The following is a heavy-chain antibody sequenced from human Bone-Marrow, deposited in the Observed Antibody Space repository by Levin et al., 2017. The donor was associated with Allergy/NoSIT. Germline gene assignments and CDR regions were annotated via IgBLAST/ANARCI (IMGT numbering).Heavy chain of an antibody. Sequence: SETLSLTCTVSGGSISSSSYYWGWIRQPPGKGLEWIGSIYYRGSTYYNPSLKSRVTISVDTSKNQFSLKLSSVTAADTAVYYCARHTGYNYGISDYWGQGTLVTVSS. CDR3: ARHTGYNYGISDY. CDR1: GGSISSSSYY. D-gene: IGHD5-18*01. V-gene: IGHV4-39*01. J-gene: IGHJ4*02. CDR2: IYYRGST.